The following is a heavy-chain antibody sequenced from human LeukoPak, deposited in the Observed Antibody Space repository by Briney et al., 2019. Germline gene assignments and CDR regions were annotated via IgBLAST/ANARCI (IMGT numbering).Heavy chain of an antibody. CDR3: ARDCSSTSCYPYYYMDV. CDR2: INSDGSST. D-gene: IGHD2-2*01. CDR1: GFTFSSYW. V-gene: IGHV3-74*01. J-gene: IGHJ6*03. Sequence: PGGSLRLSCAASGFTFSSYWMHWVRQAPGKGLVWVSRINSDGSSTSYADSVKGRFTISRDNAKNTLYLQMNSLRAEDTAVYYCARDCSSTSCYPYYYMDVWGKGTTVTVSS.